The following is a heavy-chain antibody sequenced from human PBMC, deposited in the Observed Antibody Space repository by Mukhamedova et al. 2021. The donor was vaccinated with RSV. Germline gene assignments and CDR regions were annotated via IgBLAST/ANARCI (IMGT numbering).Heavy chain of an antibody. CDR2: ISGDGGST. Sequence: VSFISGDGGSTHYADSMRGRFTISRDHSKNSLYLQMNSLRIEDSAFYYCAKATSFGLGSWPLDYRGQGILVTVSS. D-gene: IGHD3-10*01. J-gene: IGHJ4*02. CDR3: AKATSFGLGSWPLDY. V-gene: IGHV3-43*02.